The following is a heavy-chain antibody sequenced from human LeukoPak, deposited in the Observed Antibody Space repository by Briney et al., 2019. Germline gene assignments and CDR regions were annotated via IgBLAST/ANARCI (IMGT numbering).Heavy chain of an antibody. CDR3: ARVKLAYCGGDCSDAFDI. J-gene: IGHJ3*02. CDR1: GYTLTELS. Sequence: ASVKVSCKVSGYTLTELSMHWVRQATGQGLEWMGWMNPNSGNTGYAQKFQGRVTITRNTSISTAYMELSSLRSEDTAVYYCARVKLAYCGGDCSDAFDIWGQGTMVTVSS. V-gene: IGHV1-8*03. CDR2: MNPNSGNT. D-gene: IGHD2-21*01.